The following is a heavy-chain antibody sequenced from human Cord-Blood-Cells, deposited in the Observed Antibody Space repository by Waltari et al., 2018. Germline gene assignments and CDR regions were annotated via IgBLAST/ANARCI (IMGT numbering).Heavy chain of an antibody. J-gene: IGHJ3*02. V-gene: IGHV4-34*01. CDR2: INQSGST. CDR1: GGSFRGYY. D-gene: IGHD3-9*01. CDR3: ARRAYDILTGYSDAFDI. Sequence: QVQLQQWGAGLLKPSETLSLTCAVYGGSFRGYYWRLIRPSPGEGLEWMGEINQSGSTNYNPSLKSRVTISVDTSKNQFSLKLSSVTAADTAVYYCARRAYDILTGYSDAFDIWGQGTMVTVSS.